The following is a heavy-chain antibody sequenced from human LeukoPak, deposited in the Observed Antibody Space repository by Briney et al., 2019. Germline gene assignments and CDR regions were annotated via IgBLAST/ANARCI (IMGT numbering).Heavy chain of an antibody. CDR1: GFTFSSYA. D-gene: IGHD3-10*01. J-gene: IGHJ4*02. V-gene: IGHV3-23*01. Sequence: GGSLRLSCAASGFTFSSYAMSWVRRAPGKGLEWVSAISGSGGSTYYADSVKGRFTISRDNSKNTLYLQMNSLRAEDTAVYYCAIPGGVTMVRGVTNPFDYWGQGTLVTVSS. CDR3: AIPGGVTMVRGVTNPFDY. CDR2: ISGSGGST.